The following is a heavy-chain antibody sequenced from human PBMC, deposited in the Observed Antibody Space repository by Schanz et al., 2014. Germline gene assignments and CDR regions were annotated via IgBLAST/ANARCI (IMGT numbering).Heavy chain of an antibody. CDR3: ARPRFDYGEVDY. D-gene: IGHD4-17*01. J-gene: IGHJ4*02. CDR2: IWNNGVTK. CDR1: GFTFSNYA. Sequence: QEQLVESGGGLVKPGGSLRLSCAASGFTFSNYAMSWVRQPAGKGLEWVAVIWNNGVTKYYADSVRGRFTISRDRFQNALYLRMSSLRAEDTAVYYCARPRFDYGEVDYWGQGTLVTVSS. V-gene: IGHV3-33*08.